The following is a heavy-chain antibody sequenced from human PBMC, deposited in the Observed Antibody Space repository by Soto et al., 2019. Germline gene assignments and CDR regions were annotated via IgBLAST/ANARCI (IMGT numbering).Heavy chain of an antibody. CDR3: ARETGSSSWDTYSHYRIAG. CDR1: GGSISSGGYY. Sequence: SDTLSLTCTFSGGSISSGGYYWSWIRQHPGKGLEWIGYIYYSGSTYYNPSLKSRVTISVDTSKNQFSLKLSSVTAADTAVYYCARETGSSSWDTYSHYRIAGRGQVTKV. CDR2: IYYSGST. D-gene: IGHD2-2*02. J-gene: IGHJ6*02. V-gene: IGHV4-31*03.